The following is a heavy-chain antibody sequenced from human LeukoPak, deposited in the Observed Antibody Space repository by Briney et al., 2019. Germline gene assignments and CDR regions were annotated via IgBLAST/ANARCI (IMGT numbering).Heavy chain of an antibody. CDR3: ARKPEQRDYGSGRGKLYNWFDP. D-gene: IGHD3-10*01. CDR1: GGSISSYY. Sequence: PSETLSLTCTVSGGSISSYYWSWIRQPAGKGLEWIGRIYTSGSTNYNPSLKSRVTMSVDTSKNQFSLKLSSVTAADTAVYYCARKPEQRDYGSGRGKLYNWFDPWGQGTLVTVSS. V-gene: IGHV4-4*07. J-gene: IGHJ5*02. CDR2: IYTSGST.